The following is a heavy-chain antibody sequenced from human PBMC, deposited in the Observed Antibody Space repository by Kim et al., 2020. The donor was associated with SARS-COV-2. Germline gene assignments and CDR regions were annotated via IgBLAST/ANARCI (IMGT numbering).Heavy chain of an antibody. CDR3: AREQQLGTAYYYYGMDV. V-gene: IGHV1-2*02. J-gene: IGHJ6*02. Sequence: ASVKVSCKASGYTFTGYYMHWVRQAPGQGLEWMGWINPNSGGTNYAQKFQGRVTMTRDTSISTAYMELSRLRSDDTAVYYCAREQQLGTAYYYYGMDVWGQGTTVTVSS. D-gene: IGHD6-13*01. CDR1: GYTFTGYY. CDR2: INPNSGGT.